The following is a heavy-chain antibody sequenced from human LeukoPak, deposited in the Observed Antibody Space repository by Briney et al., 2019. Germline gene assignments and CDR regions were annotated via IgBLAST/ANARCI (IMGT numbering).Heavy chain of an antibody. V-gene: IGHV3-23*01. D-gene: IGHD3-22*01. CDR1: GFTFSSYA. CDR2: ISGSGGST. J-gene: IGHJ3*02. CDR3: AKAHSMIVVVLGDAFDI. Sequence: GGSLRLSCAASGFTFSSYAMSWVRQAPGKGLEWVSAISGSGGSTYYADSVKGRFTISRDNSKNTLYLQMNSLRAEDTAVYYCAKAHSMIVVVLGDAFDIWGQGTMVTVSS.